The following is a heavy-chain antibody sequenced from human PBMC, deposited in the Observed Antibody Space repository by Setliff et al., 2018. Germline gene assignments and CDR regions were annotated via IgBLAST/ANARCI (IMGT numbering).Heavy chain of an antibody. D-gene: IGHD1-26*01. J-gene: IGHJ4*02. CDR2: LHTSGST. CDR1: GDSISNYY. Sequence: SETLSLTCTVSGDSISNYYWSWIRQPAGKGLEWVGRLHTSGSTNYNPSLKSRVTISVDTSKNQFSLNLSSVTAADTAVYFCARDNPIVGATDYWGQGILVTVSS. V-gene: IGHV4-4*07. CDR3: ARDNPIVGATDY.